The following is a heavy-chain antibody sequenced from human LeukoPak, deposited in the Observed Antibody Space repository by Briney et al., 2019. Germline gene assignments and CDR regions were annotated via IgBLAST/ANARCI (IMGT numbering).Heavy chain of an antibody. V-gene: IGHV4-39*02. CDR3: ARYRGFGEPINF. J-gene: IGHJ4*02. CDR1: GGSISSSDFY. D-gene: IGHD3-10*01. CDR2: IFHSGTT. Sequence: SETLSLTCTVSGGSISSSDFYGGWIRQPPGKGLEWIGGIFHSGTTYYNPSLKSRLPISVETSKNHFSLKLSSVTAADTAVYYCARYRGFGEPINFWGQGTLVTVSS.